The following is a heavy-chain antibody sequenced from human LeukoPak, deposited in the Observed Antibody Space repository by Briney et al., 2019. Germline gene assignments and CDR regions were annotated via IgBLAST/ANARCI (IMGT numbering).Heavy chain of an antibody. Sequence: KPSETLALTFSVLGVSFIRYYFSLLRQLPRQVLDLIGFLHYIRSSNYIPSLLCRVTISVVTSKNHFSLKLTSVTAADTAVYYCARVDYCVNLTPLFDYWGQGTLVTVSS. V-gene: IGHV4-59*01. CDR2: LHYIRSS. CDR1: GVSFIRYY. D-gene: IGHD4-23*01. CDR3: ARVDYCVNLTPLFDY. J-gene: IGHJ4*02.